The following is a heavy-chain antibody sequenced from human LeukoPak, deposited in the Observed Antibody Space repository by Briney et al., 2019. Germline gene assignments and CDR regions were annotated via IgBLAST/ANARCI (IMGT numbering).Heavy chain of an antibody. Sequence: SETLSLTCTVSGGSISSYYWSWIRQPPGKGLEWIGYIYYSGSTNYNPSLKSRVTISVDTSENQFSLKLSSVTAADTAVYYCARVGRSSGYYDYWGQGTLVTVSS. J-gene: IGHJ4*02. CDR3: ARVGRSSGYYDY. CDR1: GGSISSYY. CDR2: IYYSGST. V-gene: IGHV4-59*08. D-gene: IGHD3-22*01.